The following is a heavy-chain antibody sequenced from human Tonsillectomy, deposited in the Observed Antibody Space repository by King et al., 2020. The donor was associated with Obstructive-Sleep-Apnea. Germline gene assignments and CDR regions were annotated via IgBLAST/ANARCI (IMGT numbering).Heavy chain of an antibody. D-gene: IGHD1-26*01. J-gene: IGHJ1*01. CDR3: TRDPPIVGATRAEYFQH. CDR2: IYSGGST. Sequence: DVQLVESGGGLVQPGGSLRLSCAASEFTVSSNYMSWVRQAPGKGLQWVAVIYSGGSTNYADSVKGRFTISRDISKNTLYLQMNGLSAEDTAVYYCTRDPPIVGATRAEYFQHWGQGTLVTVSS. V-gene: IGHV3-66*01. CDR1: EFTVSSNY.